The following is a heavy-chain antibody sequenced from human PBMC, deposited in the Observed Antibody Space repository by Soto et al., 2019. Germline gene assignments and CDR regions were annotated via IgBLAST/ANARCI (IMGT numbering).Heavy chain of an antibody. J-gene: IGHJ5*02. Sequence: EMQLLESGGGLVQTGESLRLSCTASGFTFSKYAMSWVRQAPGKGPEWVSSIGGGGDTYYTDAVMGRFTVSRDDHKSTGYLQMNSLRAEDKARNYCARDAVPRNGEGDWFAPWGQGTLVSVSS. D-gene: IGHD6-19*01. CDR3: ARDAVPRNGEGDWFAP. V-gene: IGHV3-23*01. CDR2: SIGGGGDT. CDR1: GFTFSKYA.